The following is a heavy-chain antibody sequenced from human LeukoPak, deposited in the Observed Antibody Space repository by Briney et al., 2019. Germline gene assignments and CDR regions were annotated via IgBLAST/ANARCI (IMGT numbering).Heavy chain of an antibody. V-gene: IGHV1-2*02. J-gene: IGHJ6*03. D-gene: IGHD2-15*01. CDR1: GGTFSSYA. CDR2: INPNSGGT. Sequence: ASVKVSCKASGGTFSSYAISWVRQAPGQGLEWMGWINPNSGGTNYAQKFQGRVTMTRDTSISTAYMELSRLRSDDTAVYYCARRRGYCSGGSCYPHYYMDVWGKGTTVTVSS. CDR3: ARRRGYCSGGSCYPHYYMDV.